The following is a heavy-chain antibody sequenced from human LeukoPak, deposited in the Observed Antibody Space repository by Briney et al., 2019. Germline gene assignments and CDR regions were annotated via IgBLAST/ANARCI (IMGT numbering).Heavy chain of an antibody. Sequence: SETLSLTRTVSGGSISSYYWSWIRQPPGKGLEWIGYIYYSGSTNYNPSLKSRVTISVDTSKIQFSLELSSVTAADTAVYYCARDGRIRGYCSSSCHSVDAFDIWGQGTMVTVSS. CDR2: IYYSGST. V-gene: IGHV4-59*01. CDR3: ARDGRIRGYCSSSCHSVDAFDI. CDR1: GGSISSYY. J-gene: IGHJ3*02. D-gene: IGHD2-2*01.